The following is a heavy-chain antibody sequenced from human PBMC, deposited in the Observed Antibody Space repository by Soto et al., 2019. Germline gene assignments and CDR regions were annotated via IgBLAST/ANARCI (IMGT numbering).Heavy chain of an antibody. Sequence: GGSLRLSCAASGFTVSSNYMSWVRQAPGKGLEWVSVIYSGGSTYYADSVQGRFTISRDNSKNTLYLQMNSLRAEDTAVYYCAREKSGTVDIVAPGDYWGQGTLVTVSS. V-gene: IGHV3-53*01. J-gene: IGHJ4*02. CDR2: IYSGGST. D-gene: IGHD5-12*01. CDR1: GFTVSSNY. CDR3: AREKSGTVDIVAPGDY.